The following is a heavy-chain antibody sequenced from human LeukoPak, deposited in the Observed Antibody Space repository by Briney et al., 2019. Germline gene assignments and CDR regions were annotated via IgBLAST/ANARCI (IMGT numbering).Heavy chain of an antibody. V-gene: IGHV4-59*12. Sequence: SETLSLTCTVSGGSISSYYWSWIRQPPGKGLEWIGYVYYTGSTEYNPSLRSRVTISLEMSTHQFSLNLTSVTAADTAVYYCARETYYYDSSGYSNAFDIWGQGTMVTVSS. CDR2: VYYTGST. D-gene: IGHD3-22*01. CDR1: GGSISSYY. CDR3: ARETYYYDSSGYSNAFDI. J-gene: IGHJ3*02.